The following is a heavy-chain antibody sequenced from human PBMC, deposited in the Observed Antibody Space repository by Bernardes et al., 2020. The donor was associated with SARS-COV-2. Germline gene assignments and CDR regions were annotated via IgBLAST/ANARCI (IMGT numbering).Heavy chain of an antibody. CDR3: ARGDVVYDYVWGSYRLYGMDV. CDR1: GYTFTSYA. J-gene: IGHJ6*02. Sequence: ASVKVSCKASGYTFTSYAMHWVRQAPGQRLEWMGWINAGNGNTKYSQKFQGRVTITRDTSASTAYMELSSLRSEDTAVYYCARGDVVYDYVWGSYRLYGMDVWGQGTTVTVSS. V-gene: IGHV1-3*01. D-gene: IGHD3-16*02. CDR2: INAGNGNT.